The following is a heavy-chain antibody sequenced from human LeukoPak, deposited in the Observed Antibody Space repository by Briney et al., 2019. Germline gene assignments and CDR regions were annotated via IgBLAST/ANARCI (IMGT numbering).Heavy chain of an antibody. V-gene: IGHV3-23*01. J-gene: IGHJ4*02. CDR1: GFTFSAYA. Sequence: GGSLRLSCAASGFTFSAYALSWVRQAPGKGLEWVSFISASGDLTYYADSVRGRFTISRDNYRNTLFLQMDSLRVEDTAVHYCAREGRVSGYDFDCWGQGTLVTVSS. D-gene: IGHD5-12*01. CDR2: ISASGDLT. CDR3: AREGRVSGYDFDC.